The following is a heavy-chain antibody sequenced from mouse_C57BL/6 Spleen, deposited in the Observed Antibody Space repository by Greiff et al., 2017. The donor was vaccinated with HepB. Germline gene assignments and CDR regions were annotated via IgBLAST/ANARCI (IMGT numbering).Heavy chain of an antibody. CDR1: GFNIKDDY. V-gene: IGHV14-4*01. CDR2: IDPENGDT. J-gene: IGHJ2*01. CDR3: TKGENWACFDY. Sequence: EVQLQQSGAELVRPGASVKLSCTASGFNIKDDYMHWVKQRPEQGLEWIGWIDPENGDTEYASKFQGKATITADTSSNTAYLQLSSLTSEDTAVYYCTKGENWACFDYWGQGTTLTVSS. D-gene: IGHD4-1*01.